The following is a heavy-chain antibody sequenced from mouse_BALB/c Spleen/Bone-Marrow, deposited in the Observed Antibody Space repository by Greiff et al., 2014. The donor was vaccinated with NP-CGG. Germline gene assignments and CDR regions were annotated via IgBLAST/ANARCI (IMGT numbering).Heavy chain of an antibody. J-gene: IGHJ2*01. CDR2: INPYNDAT. CDR1: GYTFTSYV. Sequence: VQLKESGPELVKPGASVKMSCKASGYTFTSYVIHWVKQKPGQGLEWIGYINPYNDATKFNERFKGKATLTSDKSSSTAYMVLSSLTSEDSAVYYCAREGVDYFDCWGQGTTLTVSS. V-gene: IGHV1-14*01. CDR3: AREGVDYFDC.